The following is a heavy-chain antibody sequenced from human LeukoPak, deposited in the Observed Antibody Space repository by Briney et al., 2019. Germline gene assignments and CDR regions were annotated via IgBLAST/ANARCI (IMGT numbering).Heavy chain of an antibody. J-gene: IGHJ6*03. CDR1: GFTFSSYG. CDR2: IWYDGSNK. D-gene: IGHD2-2*01. Sequence: GGSLRLSCAASGFTFSSYGMHWVRQAPGKGLEWVAVIWYDGSNKYYADSVKGRFTISRDNSKNTLYLQMNSLRAEDTAVYYCARERGSSTPNYYYYMDVWGKGTTVTVSS. CDR3: ARERGSSTPNYYYYMDV. V-gene: IGHV3-33*01.